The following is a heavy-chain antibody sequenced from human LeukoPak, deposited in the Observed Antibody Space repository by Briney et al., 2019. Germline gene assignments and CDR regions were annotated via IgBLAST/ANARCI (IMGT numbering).Heavy chain of an antibody. J-gene: IGHJ4*02. CDR2: VNPNSGGT. Sequence: GASVKVSCKASGYPFTGYYIHWVRQAPGQGLEWMGWVNPNSGGTNYAQKFQGRVIMTRDTSFSTAYMDLSRLRSDDTAVYYCARATMVRGVYMGYWGQGTLVTVSS. CDR3: ARATMVRGVYMGY. D-gene: IGHD3-10*01. CDR1: GYPFTGYY. V-gene: IGHV1-2*02.